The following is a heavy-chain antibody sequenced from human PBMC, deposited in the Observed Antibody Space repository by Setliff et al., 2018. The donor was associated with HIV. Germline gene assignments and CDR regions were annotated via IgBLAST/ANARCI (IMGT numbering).Heavy chain of an antibody. CDR2: IYHSGSA. J-gene: IGHJ6*02. CDR1: GGSISSSNW. Sequence: SETLSLTCAVSGGSISSSNWWSWVRQPPGKGLEWIGEIYHSGSANYNPSLKSRVIISVDTSKNQFSLKLSSVTAADTAVYYCARVGGRGGSSWYLGTKMGRKYGMDVWGQGTTVTVSS. D-gene: IGHD6-13*01. CDR3: ARVGGRGGSSWYLGTKMGRKYGMDV. V-gene: IGHV4-4*02.